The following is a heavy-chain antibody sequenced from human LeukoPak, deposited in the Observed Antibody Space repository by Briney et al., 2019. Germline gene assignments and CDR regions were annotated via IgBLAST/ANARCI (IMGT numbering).Heavy chain of an antibody. CDR2: THTSGST. Sequence: SETLSLTCTVSGGSISSYYWTWIRQPAGKGLEWIGRTHTSGSTNYNPSLKSRVTMSVDTSKNQFSLKLTSVTAADTAVYYCARDYPLGSTYLFDYWGQGTLVTVSS. CDR3: ARDYPLGSTYLFDY. V-gene: IGHV4-4*07. D-gene: IGHD5/OR15-5a*01. J-gene: IGHJ4*02. CDR1: GGSISSYY.